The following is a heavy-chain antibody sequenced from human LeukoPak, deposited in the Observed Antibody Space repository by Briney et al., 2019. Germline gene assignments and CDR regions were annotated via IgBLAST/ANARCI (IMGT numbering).Heavy chain of an antibody. V-gene: IGHV4-34*01. D-gene: IGHD5-12*01. J-gene: IGHJ4*02. CDR2: INHSGST. CDR3: ARDYSGFESFDY. CDR1: GGSFSGYY. Sequence: PSETLSLTCAVYGGSFSGYYWSWIRQPPGKGLEWIGEINHSGSTNYNPSLKSRVTISVDTSKNQFSLKLSSVTAADTAVYYCARDYSGFESFDYWGQGTLVTVSS.